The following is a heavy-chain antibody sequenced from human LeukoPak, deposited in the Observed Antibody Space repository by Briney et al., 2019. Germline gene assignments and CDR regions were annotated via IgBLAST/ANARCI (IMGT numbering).Heavy chain of an antibody. CDR1: SGSIRSYY. CDR3: GRQGYTASYYFFDY. CDR2: IYTTGTT. J-gene: IGHJ4*02. D-gene: IGHD1-26*01. V-gene: IGHV4-4*07. Sequence: KTSETLSLTCTVSSGSIRSYYWGWVRQPPGKGLEWIGRIYTTGTTQYNPSLKSRVTMSVDTSTNQFSLNLWSMTAPDMAVYYCGRQGYTASYYFFDYWSQGTLVAVS.